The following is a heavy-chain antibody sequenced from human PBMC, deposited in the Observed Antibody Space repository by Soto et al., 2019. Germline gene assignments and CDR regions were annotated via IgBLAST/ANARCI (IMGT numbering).Heavy chain of an antibody. Sequence: QVQLVESGGGVVQPGMSLRLSCAASGFTFSSFGMHWVRQAPGKGLEWVAVISYDGSNKDYADSVKGRCTISRDNSKNTVYLQMNSLRAEDTAVYYCAKPLGATKAIVTWGQGALVTVSS. CDR3: AKPLGATKAIVT. V-gene: IGHV3-30*18. J-gene: IGHJ5*02. D-gene: IGHD1-26*01. CDR1: GFTFSSFG. CDR2: ISYDGSNK.